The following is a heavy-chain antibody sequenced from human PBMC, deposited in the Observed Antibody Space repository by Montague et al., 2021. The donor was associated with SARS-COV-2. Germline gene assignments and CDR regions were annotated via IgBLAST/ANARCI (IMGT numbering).Heavy chain of an antibody. CDR2: IYYSGXT. V-gene: IGHV4-39*01. CDR3: ARGVPVTMFYYYYGMDD. D-gene: IGHD4-11*01. CDR1: GGSISSSSYY. J-gene: IGHJ6*02. Sequence: SETLSLTCTVSGGSISSSSYYWGWIRQPPGKGLEWIGSIYYSGXTXYXXXXKXRVTISVDTSKNQFSLRLSSVTAADTAVYYCARGVPVTMFYYYYGMDDWGQGTTVTVSS.